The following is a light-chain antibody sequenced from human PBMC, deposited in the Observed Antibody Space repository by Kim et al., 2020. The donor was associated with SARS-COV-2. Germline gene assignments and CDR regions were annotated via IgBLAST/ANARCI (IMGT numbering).Light chain of an antibody. J-gene: IGLJ2*01. CDR2: SNN. V-gene: IGLV1-47*02. CDR1: SSNIGSNY. Sequence: RVTISCSGSSSNIGSNYVYWYQQLPGTAPKLLIYSNNQRPSGVPDRFSGSKSGTSASLAISGLRSEDEADYYCAAWDDSLSGYVVFGGGTKLTVL. CDR3: AAWDDSLSGYVV.